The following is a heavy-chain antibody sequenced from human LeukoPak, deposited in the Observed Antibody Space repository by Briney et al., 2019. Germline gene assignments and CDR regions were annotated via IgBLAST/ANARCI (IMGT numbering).Heavy chain of an antibody. CDR2: ISGSGGST. J-gene: IGHJ4*02. CDR3: AQGGTMVRGVIINLIFDY. CDR1: GFTFSSYA. Sequence: GGSLRLSCAASGFTFSSYAMSWVRQAPGKGLEWVSAISGSGGSTYYADSVKGRFTISRDNSKNTLYLQMNSLRAEDTAVYYCAQGGTMVRGVIINLIFDYWGQGTLVTVSS. V-gene: IGHV3-23*01. D-gene: IGHD3-10*01.